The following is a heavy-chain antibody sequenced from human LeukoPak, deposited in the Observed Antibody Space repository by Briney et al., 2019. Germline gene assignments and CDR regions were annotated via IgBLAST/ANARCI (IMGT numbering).Heavy chain of an antibody. CDR1: GDSMSGYS. CDR2: IYSSGFT. Sequence: PSETQSLTCTISGDSMSGYSWSWLRQPAGKELEWIGRIYSSGFTEYNLSLDGRVTMSIETSKNQFSLMLDSVTAADTATYYCARVHIVTGTYFDSWGQGALVTVSS. V-gene: IGHV4-4*07. D-gene: IGHD3-10*01. J-gene: IGHJ4*02. CDR3: ARVHIVTGTYFDS.